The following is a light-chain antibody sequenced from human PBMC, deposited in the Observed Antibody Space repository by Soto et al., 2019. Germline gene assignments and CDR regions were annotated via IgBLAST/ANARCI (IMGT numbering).Light chain of an antibody. CDR1: QSISSY. Sequence: DIQMTQSPSSLSASVGDRVTITCRASQSISSYLNWYQQKPGKAPKLLIYAASSLQSGVPSRFSVRGSGTDFTLTISSLQPEDFATYYCQQSYSTPYAFGPGTKVDIK. J-gene: IGKJ3*01. V-gene: IGKV1-39*01. CDR3: QQSYSTPYA. CDR2: AAS.